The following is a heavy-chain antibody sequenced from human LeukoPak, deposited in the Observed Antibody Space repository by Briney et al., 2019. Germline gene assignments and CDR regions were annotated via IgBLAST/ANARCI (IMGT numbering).Heavy chain of an antibody. D-gene: IGHD6-19*01. CDR3: ARGGWYLDY. CDR1: GVSVSSGSYY. V-gene: IGHV4-61*01. CDR2: IYHSGST. J-gene: IGHJ4*02. Sequence: ASETLSLTCTVSGVSVSSGSYYWSWIRQPPGKGLEWIGYIYHSGSTNYNPSLKSRVTISVDTSKNQFSLKLSSVTAADTAVYYCARGGWYLDYWGQGTLVTVSS.